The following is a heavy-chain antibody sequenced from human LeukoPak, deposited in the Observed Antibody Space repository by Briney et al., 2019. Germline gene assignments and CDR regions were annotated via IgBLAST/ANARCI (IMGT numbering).Heavy chain of an antibody. D-gene: IGHD3-22*01. V-gene: IGHV4-30-4*01. J-gene: IGHJ4*02. CDR3: ATSKINYYDHNY. CDR2: IYHSGSA. CDR1: GGSVTSGDYN. Sequence: PSETLPLTCNVSGGSVTSGDYNWSWIRQPPGKGLEWIGYIYHSGSAYYNPSLRSRVTISVDTSKNQFSLQLRSVTAADTAVYYCATSKINYYDHNYWGQGTLVTVSS.